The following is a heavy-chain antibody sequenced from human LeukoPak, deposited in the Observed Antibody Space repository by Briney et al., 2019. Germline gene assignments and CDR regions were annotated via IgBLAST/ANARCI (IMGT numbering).Heavy chain of an antibody. J-gene: IGHJ3*02. V-gene: IGHV3-30*03. CDR1: GFTFSSYG. D-gene: IGHD4-17*01. CDR3: ARATTVTTYAAFDI. CDR2: ISYDGSNK. Sequence: PGRSLRLSCAASGFTFSSYGMHWVRQAPGKGLEWVAVISYDGSNKYYADSVKGRFTISRDNSKNTLYLQMNSLRAEDTAVYYCARATTVTTYAAFDIWGQGTMVTVSS.